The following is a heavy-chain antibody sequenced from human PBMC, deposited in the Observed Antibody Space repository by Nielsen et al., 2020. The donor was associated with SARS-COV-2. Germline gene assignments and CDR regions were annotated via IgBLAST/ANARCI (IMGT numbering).Heavy chain of an antibody. CDR2: IKSKTDGGTT. J-gene: IGHJ4*02. CDR3: TTDPPEGLNYYDSSGYYDY. CDR1: GFTFSNAW. Sequence: GGSLRLSCAASGFTFSNAWMSWVRQAPGKGLEWVGRIKSKTDGGTTDYAAPVKGRFTISRDDSKNTLYLQMNSLKTEDTAVYYCTTDPPEGLNYYDSSGYYDYWGQGTLVTVSS. D-gene: IGHD3-22*01. V-gene: IGHV3-15*01.